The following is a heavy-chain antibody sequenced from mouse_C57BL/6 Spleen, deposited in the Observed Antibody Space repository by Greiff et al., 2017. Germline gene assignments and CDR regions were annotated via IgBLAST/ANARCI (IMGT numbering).Heavy chain of an antibody. D-gene: IGHD4-1*01. V-gene: IGHV2-2*01. CDR1: GFSLTSYG. Sequence: QVQLQQSGPGLVQPSQSLSITCTVSGFSLTSYGVHWVRQSPGKGLEWLGVIWSGGSTDYNAAFISSLSISKGNSKSQVFFKMNSLQADDTAIDYCARTSSNWDSWFAYWGQGTLVTVSA. CDR2: IWSGGST. CDR3: ARTSSNWDSWFAY. J-gene: IGHJ3*01.